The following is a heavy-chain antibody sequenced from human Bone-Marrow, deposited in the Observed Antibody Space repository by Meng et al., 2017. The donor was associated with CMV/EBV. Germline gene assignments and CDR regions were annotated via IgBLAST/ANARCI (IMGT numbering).Heavy chain of an antibody. CDR1: GYTFTSYD. J-gene: IGHJ6*02. D-gene: IGHD2-2*01. Sequence: ASVKVSCKASGYTFTSYDINWVRQATGQGLEWMGWMNPNSGNTGYAQKFQGRVTMTRNTSISTAYMELSSLRSEDTAVYYCARGRRYQLLGSGMDVWGQGTTVTVSS. CDR2: MNPNSGNT. V-gene: IGHV1-8*01. CDR3: ARGRRYQLLGSGMDV.